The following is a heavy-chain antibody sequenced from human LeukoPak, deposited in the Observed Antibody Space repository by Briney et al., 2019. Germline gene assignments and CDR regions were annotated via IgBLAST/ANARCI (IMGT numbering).Heavy chain of an antibody. V-gene: IGHV3-23*01. Sequence: GGSLRLSCAASGFTFSSYAMSWVRQAPGKGLEWVSAISGSGGSTYYADSVKGRFTISRDNSKNTLYLQMNSLRAEDTAAYYCAKADIYPSARPFDYWGQGTLVTVSS. CDR3: AKADIYPSARPFDY. CDR1: GFTFSSYA. D-gene: IGHD2-2*02. CDR2: ISGSGGST. J-gene: IGHJ4*02.